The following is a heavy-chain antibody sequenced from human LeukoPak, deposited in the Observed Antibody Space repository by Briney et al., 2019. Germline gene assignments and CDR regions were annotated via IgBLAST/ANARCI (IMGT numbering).Heavy chain of an antibody. D-gene: IGHD1-1*01. Sequence: SETLSLTCTVSGYSISNGYYWGWMRQPPGKGLEWIGSIYHSGRTHYNPSLKSRVIISVDTSKNQFSLKLSSVTAADTAVYYCARGVQLERFDYWGQGTLVTVSS. J-gene: IGHJ4*02. CDR2: IYHSGRT. V-gene: IGHV4-38-2*02. CDR1: GYSISNGYY. CDR3: ARGVQLERFDY.